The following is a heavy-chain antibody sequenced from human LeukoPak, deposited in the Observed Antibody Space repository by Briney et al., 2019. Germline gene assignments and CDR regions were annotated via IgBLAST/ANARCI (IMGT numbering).Heavy chain of an antibody. CDR1: GFTFSSNW. CDR3: ARWSYSVLDAFDI. J-gene: IGHJ3*02. Sequence: PGGSLRLSCADSGFTFSSNWMHWVRQAPGKGPMWVSRINGDGNSISYADSVKGRFTISRDNAKNTLYLQMNSLRAEDTAVYYCARWSYSVLDAFDIWGQGTVVTVSS. V-gene: IGHV3-74*01. CDR2: INGDGNSI. D-gene: IGHD5/OR15-5a*01.